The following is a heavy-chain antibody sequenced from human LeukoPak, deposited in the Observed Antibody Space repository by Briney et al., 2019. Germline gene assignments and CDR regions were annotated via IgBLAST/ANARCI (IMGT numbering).Heavy chain of an antibody. Sequence: PGGSLRLSCAASGFTFSSYWMSWVRQAPGKGLEWVANIKQDGSEKYYVDSVKGRFTISRDNAKNSLYLQMNSLRAEDTAVYYCARGSNSGYSSSWYCDYWGQGTLVTVSS. CDR1: GFTFSSYW. CDR2: IKQDGSEK. V-gene: IGHV3-7*04. D-gene: IGHD6-13*01. CDR3: ARGSNSGYSSSWYCDY. J-gene: IGHJ4*02.